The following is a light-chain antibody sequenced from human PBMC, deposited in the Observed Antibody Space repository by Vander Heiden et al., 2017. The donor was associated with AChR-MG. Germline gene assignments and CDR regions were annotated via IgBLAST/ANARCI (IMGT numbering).Light chain of an antibody. V-gene: IGLV3-1*01. CDR1: KLGDKY. CDR2: QDS. J-gene: IGLJ2*01. Sequence: YALTQPPSVSVSPGQTASITCSGDKLGDKYACWYQQKPGQSPVLVIYQDSKRPSGIPERFSGSNSGNTATLTISGTQAMDEADYYCQAWDSSTAVFGGGTKLTVL. CDR3: QAWDSSTAV.